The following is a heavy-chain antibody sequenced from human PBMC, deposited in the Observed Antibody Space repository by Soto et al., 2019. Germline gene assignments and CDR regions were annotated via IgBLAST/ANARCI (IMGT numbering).Heavy chain of an antibody. CDR2: IYHSGNT. D-gene: IGHD3-3*02. Sequence: LSLTCAVSGYSITNVYYWGWIRQPPGKGLELIGSIYHSGNTYYNPSLKSRVTLSIDTSKNQFSLKLRSVTAADTAMYYCARVKLAGRGSFHDWGQGTLVTV. CDR3: ARVKLAGRGSFHD. CDR1: GYSITNVYY. V-gene: IGHV4-38-2*01. J-gene: IGHJ4*02.